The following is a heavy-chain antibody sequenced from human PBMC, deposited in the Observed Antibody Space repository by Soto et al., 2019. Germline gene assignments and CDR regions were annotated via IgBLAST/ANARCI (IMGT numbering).Heavy chain of an antibody. J-gene: IGHJ5*02. CDR3: ARQINWNYVRWFDP. D-gene: IGHD1-7*01. CDR1: GGSISSSNW. CDR2: IYHSGST. V-gene: IGHV4-4*02. Sequence: PWETLSLTCAVSGGSISSSNWWSWVRQPPGKGLEWIGEIYHSGSTNYNPSLKSRVTISVDKSKNQFSLKLSSVTAADTAVYYCARQINWNYVRWFDPWGQGTLVTVSS.